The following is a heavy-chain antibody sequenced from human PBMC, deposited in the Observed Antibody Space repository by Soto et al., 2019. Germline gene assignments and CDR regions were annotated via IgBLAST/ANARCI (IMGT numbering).Heavy chain of an antibody. D-gene: IGHD3-16*01. V-gene: IGHV3-23*01. CDR2: ISGSGGST. CDR1: GFTFSSYA. J-gene: IGHJ6*03. Sequence: GGSLRLSCAASGFTFSSYAMSWVRQAPGKGLEWVSAISGSGGSTYYADSVKGRFTISRDNSKNTLYLQMNSLRAEDTAVYYCAKAPTSYYDYIWGSSDYYYMDVWGKGTTVTVSS. CDR3: AKAPTSYYDYIWGSSDYYYMDV.